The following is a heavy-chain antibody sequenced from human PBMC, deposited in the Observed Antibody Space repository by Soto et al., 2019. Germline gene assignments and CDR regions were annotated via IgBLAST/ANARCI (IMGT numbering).Heavy chain of an antibody. CDR3: ASDLYNDSARDSVT. CDR1: GFTFSSYS. V-gene: IGHV3-21*01. CDR2: ISSSSSYI. Sequence: EVQLVESGGGLVKPGGSLRLSCAASGFTFSSYSMNWVRQAPGKGLEWVSSISSSSSYIYYADSVKGRFTISRDNAKNSLYLQLDSPSERDTGVSECASDLYNDSARDSVTWGQGTVVTVCS. D-gene: IGHD1-20*01. J-gene: IGHJ4*02.